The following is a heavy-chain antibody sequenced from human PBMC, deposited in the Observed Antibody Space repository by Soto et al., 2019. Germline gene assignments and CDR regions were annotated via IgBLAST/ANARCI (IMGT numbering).Heavy chain of an antibody. D-gene: IGHD1-7*01. J-gene: IGHJ5*02. Sequence: QVQLVQSGADVKKPGSSVRVSCKASGGTFSTYAINWVRQAPGHGLEWMGVILPIFNKTHYAQNFQGRVTIIADKSTSTSYMELSSLRSEDTAVYYCARDGVKFLYKNYFDTWGQGTLVTVSS. V-gene: IGHV1-69*06. CDR2: ILPIFNKT. CDR1: GGTFSTYA. CDR3: ARDGVKFLYKNYFDT.